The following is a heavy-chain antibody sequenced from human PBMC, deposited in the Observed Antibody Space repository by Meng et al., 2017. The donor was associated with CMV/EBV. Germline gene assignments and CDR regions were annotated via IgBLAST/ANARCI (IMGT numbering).Heavy chain of an antibody. CDR1: GFTFDNYA. J-gene: IGHJ5*02. CDR3: AGEGYYYRPGWFDP. Sequence: GESLKISCAASGFTFDNYAMSWVRQAPGKGLEWVSGISGSAGRTFYADSVKGRFTISRDISKSTLYLQMNSLRAEDTAVYYCAGEGYYYRPGWFDPWGQGTLVTVSS. D-gene: IGHD3-10*01. V-gene: IGHV3-23*01. CDR2: ISGSAGRT.